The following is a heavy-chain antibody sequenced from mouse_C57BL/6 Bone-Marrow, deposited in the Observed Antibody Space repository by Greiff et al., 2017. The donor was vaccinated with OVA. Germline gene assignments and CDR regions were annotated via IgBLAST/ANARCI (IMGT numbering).Heavy chain of an antibody. CDR3: ARYYVSSYWYFDV. CDR2: IYPRSGNT. D-gene: IGHD1-1*01. CDR1: GYTFTSYG. Sequence: VQLQQSGAELARPGASVKLSCKASGYTFTSYGISWVKQRTGQGLEWIGEIYPRSGNTYYNEKFKGKATLTADKSSSTAYMELRSLTSEDYAVXFCARYYVSSYWYFDVWCTGTTVTVSS. V-gene: IGHV1-81*01. J-gene: IGHJ1*03.